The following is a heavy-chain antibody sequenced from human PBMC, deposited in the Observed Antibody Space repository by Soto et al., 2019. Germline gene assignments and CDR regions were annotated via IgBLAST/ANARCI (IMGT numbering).Heavy chain of an antibody. Sequence: QVQLVQSGAEVKKPGASVKVSCKASGYTFTSYGISWVRQAPGQGLEWMGWISAYNGNTNYAQKLQGRVTRTTDTSTSTAYMELRSLRADDTAVYYCARTYYDILTGSYGMDVWGQGTTVTVSS. CDR3: ARTYYDILTGSYGMDV. CDR2: ISAYNGNT. V-gene: IGHV1-18*01. CDR1: GYTFTSYG. D-gene: IGHD3-9*01. J-gene: IGHJ6*02.